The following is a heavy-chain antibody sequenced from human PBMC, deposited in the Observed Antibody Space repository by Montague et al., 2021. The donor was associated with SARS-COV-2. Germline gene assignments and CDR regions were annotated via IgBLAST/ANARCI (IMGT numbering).Heavy chain of an antibody. J-gene: IGHJ6*02. CDR3: ARGGYYDNTGYYSDYYYNMDV. D-gene: IGHD3-22*01. CDR1: GGSIDSFY. V-gene: IGHV4-59*01. Sequence: SETLSLTCTVSGGSIDSFYWSWIRRPPGKGLEWIGCIFHSGRTYYNPSLKSRVSMSVDTSKNQVSLRLSSLTAADKAVYYCARGGYYDNTGYYSDYYYNMDVWGQGTTVTVSS. CDR2: IFHSGRT.